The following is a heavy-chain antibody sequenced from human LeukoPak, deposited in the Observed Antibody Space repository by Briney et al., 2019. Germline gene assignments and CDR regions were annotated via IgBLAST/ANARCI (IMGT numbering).Heavy chain of an antibody. CDR2: ITWNGGGR. Sequence: GGSLRLSCAAAGFTFDEYSMHWVRQPPGKGLEWVSLITWNGGGRSYADSVKGRFTISRDKNKSSLYLQMNSLTTEDTALYFSVQDGLQHCTSTSCYEFQVWGQGTLVTVSS. J-gene: IGHJ4*02. V-gene: IGHV3-43*01. D-gene: IGHD2-2*01. CDR1: GFTFDEYS. CDR3: VQDGLQHCTSTSCYEFQV.